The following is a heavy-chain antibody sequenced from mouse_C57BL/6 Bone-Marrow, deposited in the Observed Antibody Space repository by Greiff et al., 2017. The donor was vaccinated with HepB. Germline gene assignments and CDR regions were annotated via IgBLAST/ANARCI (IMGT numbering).Heavy chain of an antibody. CDR2: ISNGGGST. Sequence: EVQVVESGGGLVQPGGSLKLSCAASGFTFSDYYMYWVRQTPEKRLEWVAYISNGGGSTYYPDTVKGRFTISRDNAKNTLYLQMSRLKSEDTAMYYCARITTVLHYYAMDYWGQGTSVTVSS. CDR1: GFTFSDYY. D-gene: IGHD1-1*01. V-gene: IGHV5-12*01. J-gene: IGHJ4*01. CDR3: ARITTVLHYYAMDY.